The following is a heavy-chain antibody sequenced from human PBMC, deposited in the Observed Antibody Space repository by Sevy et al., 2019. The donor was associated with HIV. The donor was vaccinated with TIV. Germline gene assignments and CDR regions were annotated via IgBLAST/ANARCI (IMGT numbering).Heavy chain of an antibody. CDR1: GFTFSNYA. J-gene: IGHJ3*02. CDR2: IFRGGDGT. V-gene: IGHV3-23*01. Sequence: GGSLRLSCVASGFTFSNYAMNWVRQAPGKGLEWVSTIFRGGDGTYYADSVKGRFTISRDNSKDTVYLQLSSLRADDTAVYYCAGELYDSSGCFDALDIWGQGTMVTVSS. CDR3: AGELYDSSGCFDALDI. D-gene: IGHD3-22*01.